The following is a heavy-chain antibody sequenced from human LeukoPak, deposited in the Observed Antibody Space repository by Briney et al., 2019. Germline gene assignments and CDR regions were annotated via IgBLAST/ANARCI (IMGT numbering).Heavy chain of an antibody. D-gene: IGHD3-22*01. CDR1: GGSFSGYY. CDR3: ARDDSSGYYDN. Sequence: PSETLSLTCAVYGGSFSGYYWSWIRQPPGKGLEWIGEINHSGSTNYNPSLKSRVTISVDTSKNQFSLKLSSVTAADTAVYYCARDDSSGYYDNWGQGTLVTVSS. V-gene: IGHV4-34*01. CDR2: INHSGST. J-gene: IGHJ4*02.